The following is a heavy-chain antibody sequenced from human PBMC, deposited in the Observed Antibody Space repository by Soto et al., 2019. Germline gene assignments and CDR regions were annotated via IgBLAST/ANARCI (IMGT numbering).Heavy chain of an antibody. J-gene: IGHJ6*02. V-gene: IGHV3-33*01. CDR2: IWYDGSNK. CDR3: ARDLAYCGGDCYAYYYYGMDV. CDR1: GFTFSSYG. Sequence: QVQLVESGGGVVQPGRSLRLSCAASGFTFSSYGMHWVRQAPGKGLEWVAVIWYDGSNKYYADSVKGRFTISRDNSKNTLYLQMNSLSAEDTAVYYCARDLAYCGGDCYAYYYYGMDVWGQGTTVTVSS. D-gene: IGHD2-21*02.